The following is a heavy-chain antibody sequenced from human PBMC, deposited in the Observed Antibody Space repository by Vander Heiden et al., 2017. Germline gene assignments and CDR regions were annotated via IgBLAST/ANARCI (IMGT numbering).Heavy chain of an antibody. D-gene: IGHD5-18*01. CDR1: GFTFTSYA. CDR3: AKWPVVGIQLWFVDY. CDR2: ISGSGGST. Sequence: EVQLLESGGGLVQPGGSLWLSCAASGFTFTSYAMSRVRQAAGKGLEWVSAISGSGGSTYYADSVKGRFTISRDNSKNTLYLQMNSLRAEDTAVYYCAKWPVVGIQLWFVDYWGQGTLVTVSS. J-gene: IGHJ4*02. V-gene: IGHV3-23*01.